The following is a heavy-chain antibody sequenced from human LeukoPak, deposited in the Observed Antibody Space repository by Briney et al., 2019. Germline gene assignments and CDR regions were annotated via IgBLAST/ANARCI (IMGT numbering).Heavy chain of an antibody. CDR2: IYDSGAT. CDR3: ARRGDILTDYAFDY. Sequence: AETLSLTRSVSCGSLNSNSHHWAWIRQAPGKGLEWFGNIYDSGATSYNPSLKSRVTISVDTSKNQFSLRLSSVTAADTAVYYCARRGDILTDYAFDYWGQGTLVTVSS. V-gene: IGHV4-39*01. D-gene: IGHD3-9*01. CDR1: CGSLNSNSHH. J-gene: IGHJ4*02.